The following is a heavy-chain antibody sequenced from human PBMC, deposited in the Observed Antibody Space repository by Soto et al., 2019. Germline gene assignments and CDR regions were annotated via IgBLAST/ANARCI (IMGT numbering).Heavy chain of an antibody. V-gene: IGHV3-11*01. Sequence: GGSLRLSCAASGFTFSDYYMSWIRQAPGKGLEWVSYISSSGSTIYYADSVKGRLTISRDNAKNSLYLQMNSLRAEDTAVYYCARNKRSSWYAAAFDIWGQGTMVTVSS. D-gene: IGHD6-13*01. CDR1: GFTFSDYY. J-gene: IGHJ3*02. CDR3: ARNKRSSWYAAAFDI. CDR2: ISSSGSTI.